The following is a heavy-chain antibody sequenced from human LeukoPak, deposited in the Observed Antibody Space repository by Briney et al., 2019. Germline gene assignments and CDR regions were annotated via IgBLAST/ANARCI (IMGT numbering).Heavy chain of an antibody. J-gene: IGHJ6*02. CDR3: AKDLRESTGLDYDYGMDV. CDR1: GFTFSTYG. CDR2: IKNDGSKK. D-gene: IGHD1-14*01. V-gene: IGHV3-30*18. Sequence: GGSLRLSCAASGFTFSTYGLHWVRQASGKGLEWVAVIKNDGSKKYYVDSVKGRFTISRDNSKNTLYLQMNSLRTEDMAVYYCAKDLRESTGLDYDYGMDVWGQGTTVIVSS.